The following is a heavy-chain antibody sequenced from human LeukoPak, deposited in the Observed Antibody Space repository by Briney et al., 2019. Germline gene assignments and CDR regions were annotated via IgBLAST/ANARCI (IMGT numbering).Heavy chain of an antibody. CDR3: AKDRGYCSSTSCQFYYYYYGMDV. D-gene: IGHD2-2*01. V-gene: IGHV3-30*18. CDR2: ISYDGSNK. J-gene: IGHJ6*02. CDR1: GFTFSSYG. Sequence: PGGSLRLSCAASGFTFSSYGMHWVRQAPGKGLEWVAVISYDGSNKYYADSVKGRFTISRDNSKNTLYLQMTSLRAEDTAVYYCAKDRGYCSSTSCQFYYYYYGMDVWGQGTTVTVSS.